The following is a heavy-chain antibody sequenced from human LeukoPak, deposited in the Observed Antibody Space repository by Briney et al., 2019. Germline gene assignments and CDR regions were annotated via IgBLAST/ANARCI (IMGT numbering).Heavy chain of an antibody. D-gene: IGHD2-15*01. CDR2: ISGGGGNK. CDR3: ASALGYCSGGSCYQNHY. CDR1: GFTFSSYA. J-gene: IGHJ4*02. Sequence: GGSLRLSCAASGFTFSSYAMSWVRQAPGKGLEWVSAISGGGGNKYYADSVKGRLTISRDNSKTTLYLKMNSLRAEDTAVYYCASALGYCSGGSCYQNHYWGQGTLVTVSS. V-gene: IGHV3-23*01.